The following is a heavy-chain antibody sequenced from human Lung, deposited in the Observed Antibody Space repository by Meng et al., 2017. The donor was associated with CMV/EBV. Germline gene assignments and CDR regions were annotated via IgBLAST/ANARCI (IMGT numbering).Heavy chain of an antibody. CDR3: AKEGKSVYSGSSYAS. J-gene: IGHJ4*02. V-gene: IGHV3-30*02. Sequence: GGSLRLXXAASGFAFSSYGMHWVRQAPGKGLEWVVFIRFDGSEKYYADSVKGRFTISRDNSKNTVYLQMESLRAEDAAVYYCAKEGKSVYSGSSYASWGQAXLVIVSS. CDR1: GFAFSSYG. D-gene: IGHD1-26*01. CDR2: IRFDGSEK.